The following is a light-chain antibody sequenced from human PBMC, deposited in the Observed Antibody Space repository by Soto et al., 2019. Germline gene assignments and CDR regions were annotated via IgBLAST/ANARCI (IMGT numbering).Light chain of an antibody. Sequence: QSVLTQPPSASGSPGQSVTISCTGTSSDVGGYNYVSWYQQHPGKVPKLMVYEVNKRPSGVTDRLSGSKSGNTASLTVSGHQAEDEADYYCTSYAGGNNVFGTGTKVTVL. V-gene: IGLV2-8*01. CDR1: SSDVGGYNY. J-gene: IGLJ1*01. CDR2: EVN. CDR3: TSYAGGNNV.